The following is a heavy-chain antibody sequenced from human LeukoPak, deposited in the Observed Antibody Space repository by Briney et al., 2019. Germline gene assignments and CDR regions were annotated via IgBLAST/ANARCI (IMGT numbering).Heavy chain of an antibody. D-gene: IGHD6-19*01. Sequence: VASVRVSCKASGYTFTSYGISWVRQAPGQGLEWMGWISAYNGDTNYAQKLQGRVTMTTDTSTSTAYMELRSLRSDDTAVYYCARDRLEVAGTGGNYWGQGTLVTVSS. CDR1: GYTFTSYG. CDR2: ISAYNGDT. CDR3: ARDRLEVAGTGGNY. J-gene: IGHJ4*02. V-gene: IGHV1-18*01.